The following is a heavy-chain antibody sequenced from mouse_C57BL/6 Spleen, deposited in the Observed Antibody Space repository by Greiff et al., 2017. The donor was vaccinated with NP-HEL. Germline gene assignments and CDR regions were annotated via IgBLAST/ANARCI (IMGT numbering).Heavy chain of an antibody. V-gene: IGHV5-15*01. CDR2: ISNLAYSI. CDR3: ARHGYDGSFAY. CDR1: GFTFSDYG. D-gene: IGHD2-3*01. J-gene: IGHJ3*01. Sequence: EVQLVESGGGLVQPGGSLKLSCAASGFTFSDYGMAWVRQAPRKGPEWVAFISNLAYSIYYADTVTGRFTISRENAKNTLYLEMSSLRSEDTAMYYCARHGYDGSFAYWGQGALVTVSA.